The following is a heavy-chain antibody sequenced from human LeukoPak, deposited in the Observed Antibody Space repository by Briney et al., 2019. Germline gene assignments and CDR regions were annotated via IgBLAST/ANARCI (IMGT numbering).Heavy chain of an antibody. Sequence: TLSLTCAVSGGSISSGGYSWSWIRQPPGKGLEWIGYIYHSGSTYYNPSLKSRVTISVDRSKNQFSLKLSSVTAADTAVYYCARGISNWFDPWGQGTLVTVSS. CDR1: GGSISSGGYS. J-gene: IGHJ5*02. CDR2: IYHSGST. D-gene: IGHD3-3*01. CDR3: ARGISNWFDP. V-gene: IGHV4-30-2*01.